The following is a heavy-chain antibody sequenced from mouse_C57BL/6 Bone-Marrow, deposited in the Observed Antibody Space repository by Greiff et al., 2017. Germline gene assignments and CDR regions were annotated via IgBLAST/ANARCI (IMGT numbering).Heavy chain of an antibody. CDR1: GFTFSSYG. J-gene: IGHJ2*01. D-gene: IGHD2-2*01. Sequence: DVHLVESGGDLVKPGGSLKLSCAASGFTFSSYGMSWVRQTPDKRLEWVATISSGGSYTYYPDSVKGRFTISRDNAKNTLYLQMNSLKSEDTAMYYCARHGRIYYGYDEGDYWGQGTTLTVSS. CDR2: ISSGGSYT. CDR3: ARHGRIYYGYDEGDY. V-gene: IGHV5-6*01.